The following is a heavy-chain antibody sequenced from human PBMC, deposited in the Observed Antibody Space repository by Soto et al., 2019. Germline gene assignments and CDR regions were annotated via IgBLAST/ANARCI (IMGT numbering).Heavy chain of an antibody. CDR2: IYPGESDT. CDR1: GYSFTSYW. CDR3: ALSTWTIYYYGSEV. V-gene: IGHV5-51*01. D-gene: IGHD4-17*01. Sequence: GESLNISCKGSGYSFTSYWIGWVRQIPWKGLEWMGIIYPGESDTRYSPSFQGQVTISADKSISTAYLQWSSLKASDTAMYYCALSTWTIYYYGSEVWGQETTVSASS. J-gene: IGHJ6*02.